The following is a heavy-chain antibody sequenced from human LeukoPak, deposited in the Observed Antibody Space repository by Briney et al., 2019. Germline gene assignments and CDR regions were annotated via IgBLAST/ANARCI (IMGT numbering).Heavy chain of an antibody. CDR2: ISGSGGST. CDR1: GFTFDDYA. D-gene: IGHD2-15*01. CDR3: AKVWELVVVAVTHFDY. J-gene: IGHJ4*02. V-gene: IGHV3-23*01. Sequence: GGSLRLSCAASGFTFDDYAMHWVRQAPGKGLEWVSAISGSGGSTYYADSVKGRFTISRDNSKNTLYLQMNSLRAEDTAVYYCAKVWELVVVAVTHFDYWGQGTLVTVSS.